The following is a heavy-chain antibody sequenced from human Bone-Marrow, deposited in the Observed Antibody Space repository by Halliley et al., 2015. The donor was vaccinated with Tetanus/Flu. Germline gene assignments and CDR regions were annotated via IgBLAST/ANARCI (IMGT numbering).Heavy chain of an antibody. Sequence: KGLEWMGEVYHGGGAHYNPSLKSRVTISVEKSKTQFSLNLNSVTAADAAVYYCVANGYYSLEYWGQGTLVTVFS. CDR3: VANGYYSLEY. CDR2: VYHGGGA. D-gene: IGHD3-3*01. V-gene: IGHV4-4*02. J-gene: IGHJ4*02.